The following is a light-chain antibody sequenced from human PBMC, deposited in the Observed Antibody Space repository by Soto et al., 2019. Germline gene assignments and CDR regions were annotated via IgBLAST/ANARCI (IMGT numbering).Light chain of an antibody. Sequence: IEGTQSPSSLSSSVGERVTITCLASQSVSRYLNWYKQKPGKAPERLIYAASTLQSGVPSRFSGSGSGTDFTLIISSLKPEDFATYYCQQGSTMPITFGQGTRLEIK. CDR2: AAS. CDR3: QQGSTMPIT. CDR1: QSVSRY. V-gene: IGKV1-39*01. J-gene: IGKJ5*01.